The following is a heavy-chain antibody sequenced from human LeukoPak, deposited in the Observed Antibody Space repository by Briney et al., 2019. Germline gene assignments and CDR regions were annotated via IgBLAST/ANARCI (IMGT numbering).Heavy chain of an antibody. Sequence: SETLSLTCTVSGGSISSGGYYWTWIRQPAGKGLEWIGRIYYSGSTNYNPSLKSRVTISVDTFKNQFSLKLSSVTAADTAVYYCARRALGGSSSWYYDIWGRGTMVTVSS. J-gene: IGHJ3*02. CDR2: IYYSGST. CDR1: GGSISSGGYY. CDR3: ARRALGGSSSWYYDI. V-gene: IGHV4-61*02. D-gene: IGHD6-13*01.